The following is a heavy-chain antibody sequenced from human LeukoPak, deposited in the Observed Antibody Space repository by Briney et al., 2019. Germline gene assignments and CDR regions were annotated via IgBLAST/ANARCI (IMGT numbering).Heavy chain of an antibody. CDR2: ISYDGSNK. CDR1: GFTFSSYA. Sequence: GRSLRLSCAASGFTFSSYAMHWVRQAPGKGLEWVAVISYDGSNKYCADSVKGRFTISRDNSKNTLYLQMNSLRAEDTAVYYCTRGWTHWGQGTLVTVSS. D-gene: IGHD1-1*01. V-gene: IGHV3-30*04. J-gene: IGHJ4*02. CDR3: TRGWTH.